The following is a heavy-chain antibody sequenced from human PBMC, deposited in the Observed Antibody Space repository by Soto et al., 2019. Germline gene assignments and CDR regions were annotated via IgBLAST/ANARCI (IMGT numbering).Heavy chain of an antibody. J-gene: IGHJ5*02. CDR1: GYSFTIYC. Sequence: GESLKISCNGSGYSFTIYCIGLVRQMPGKGLEWMGIIYPGDSDTRYSPSFQGQVTISADKSISTAYLQWSSLKASDTAMYYRARGLDWFDPWGQGTLVTVSS. CDR3: ARGLDWFDP. CDR2: IYPGDSDT. V-gene: IGHV5-51*01.